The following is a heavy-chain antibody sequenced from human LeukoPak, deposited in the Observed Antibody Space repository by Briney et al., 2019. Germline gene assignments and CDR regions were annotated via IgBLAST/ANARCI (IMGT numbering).Heavy chain of an antibody. Sequence: SETLSLTCAVYGGSFSGYYWSWIRQPPGKGLEWIGEINHSGSTNYNPSLKGRVTISVDTSKNQFSLKLSSVTAADTAVYYCARHYYDSSGYRSFDIWGQGTMVTVSS. J-gene: IGHJ3*02. CDR3: ARHYYDSSGYRSFDI. CDR2: INHSGST. CDR1: GGSFSGYY. V-gene: IGHV4-34*01. D-gene: IGHD3-22*01.